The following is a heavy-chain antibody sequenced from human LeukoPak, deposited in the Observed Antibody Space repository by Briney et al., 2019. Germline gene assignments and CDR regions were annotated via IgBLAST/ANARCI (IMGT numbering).Heavy chain of an antibody. D-gene: IGHD3-10*01. V-gene: IGHV3-48*01. CDR1: GFTFSSYS. CDR3: ARGSMVLDY. CDR2: ISSSSSTI. Sequence: GGSLRLSCAASGFTFSSYSMNWVRQAPGKGLEWVSYISSSSSTIYYADSVKGRFTISRDNAKNSLYLQMNSLRAEDTAVYYCARGSMVLDYWGQGTLVTASS. J-gene: IGHJ4*02.